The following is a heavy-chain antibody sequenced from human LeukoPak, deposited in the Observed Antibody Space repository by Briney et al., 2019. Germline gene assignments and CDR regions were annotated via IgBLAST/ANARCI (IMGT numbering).Heavy chain of an antibody. Sequence: ASVKVSCKASGGTFSSYAISWMRQAPGQGLEWMGGIIPIFGTANYAQKFQGRVTITADESTSTAYMELSSLRSEDTAVYYCARVFLVRSDYYYYGMDVWGQGTTVTVSS. CDR3: ARVFLVRSDYYYYGMDV. J-gene: IGHJ6*02. CDR1: GGTFSSYA. D-gene: IGHD4-17*01. V-gene: IGHV1-69*13. CDR2: IIPIFGTA.